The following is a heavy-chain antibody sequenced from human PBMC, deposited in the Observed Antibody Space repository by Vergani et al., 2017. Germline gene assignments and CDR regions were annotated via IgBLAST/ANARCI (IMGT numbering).Heavy chain of an antibody. J-gene: IGHJ6*02. D-gene: IGHD3-10*01. CDR1: GATFGSFG. Sequence: VQLVQSGAEMKKPGSSVKVSCKSSGATFGSFGFSWVRQAPGQGLEWMGRIIPIFGTANYAQKFQGRVTITADESTSTAYMELSSLRSEDTAVYYCAREETMVRGVVIGSYGMDVWGQGTTVTVSS. CDR3: AREETMVRGVVIGSYGMDV. V-gene: IGHV1-69*18. CDR2: IIPIFGTA.